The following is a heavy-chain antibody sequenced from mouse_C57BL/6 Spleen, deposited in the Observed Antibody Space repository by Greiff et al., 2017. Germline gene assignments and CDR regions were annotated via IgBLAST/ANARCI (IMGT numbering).Heavy chain of an antibody. V-gene: IGHV1-52*01. J-gene: IGHJ4*01. Sequence: QVQLQQPGAELVRPGSSVKLSCKASGYTFTSYWMHWVQQRPIQGLEWIGNIDPSDSETHYNQKFKDKATLTVDKSSSTAYMQLSSLTSEDSAVYYCAREDYSNPRDAMDYWGQGTSVTVSS. D-gene: IGHD2-5*01. CDR3: AREDYSNPRDAMDY. CDR2: IDPSDSET. CDR1: GYTFTSYW.